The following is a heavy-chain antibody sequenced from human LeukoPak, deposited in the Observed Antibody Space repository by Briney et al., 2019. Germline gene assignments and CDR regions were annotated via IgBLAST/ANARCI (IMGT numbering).Heavy chain of an antibody. CDR2: IYYSGST. V-gene: IGHV4-39*07. J-gene: IGHJ5*02. CDR1: GGSISSSSYY. CDR3: ARGPGITGTTDWFDP. Sequence: SETLSLTCTVSGGSISSSSYYWGWIRQPPGKGLEWIGSIYYSGSTYYNPSLKSRVTISVDTSKNQFSLKLSSVTAADTAVYYCARGPGITGTTDWFDPWGQGTLVTVSS. D-gene: IGHD1-7*01.